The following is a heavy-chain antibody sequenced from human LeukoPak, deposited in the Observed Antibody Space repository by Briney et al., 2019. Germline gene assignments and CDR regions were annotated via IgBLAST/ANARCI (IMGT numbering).Heavy chain of an antibody. CDR1: GGSFTKHQ. CDR2: INDGGST. Sequence: SETLSLTCAVYGGSFTKHQWSWIRQPPGKGLEWIGAINDGGSTNYNPSLKSRVTISVDTSKNQFSLKLISVTAADTAVCYCARLREWPGDFDYWGQGTLVPVSS. J-gene: IGHJ4*02. V-gene: IGHV4-34*01. CDR3: ARLREWPGDFDY. D-gene: IGHD3-3*01.